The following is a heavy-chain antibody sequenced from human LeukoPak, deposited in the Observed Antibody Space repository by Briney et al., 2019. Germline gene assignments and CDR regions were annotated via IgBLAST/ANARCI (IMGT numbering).Heavy chain of an antibody. J-gene: IGHJ4*02. Sequence: GGSLRLSCAASGFTFSIYAMSWVRQAPGKGLEWVSSISGTSGNTYYADSVKGRFAISRDNSKDTLYLQMNSLRAEDTAVYYCAKCSGYYDSSGYYFDYWGQGTLVTVSS. CDR1: GFTFSIYA. V-gene: IGHV3-23*01. CDR2: ISGTSGNT. D-gene: IGHD3-22*01. CDR3: AKCSGYYDSSGYYFDY.